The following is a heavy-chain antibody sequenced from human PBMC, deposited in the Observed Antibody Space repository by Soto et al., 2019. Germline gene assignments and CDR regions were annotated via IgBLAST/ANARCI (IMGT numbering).Heavy chain of an antibody. D-gene: IGHD3-3*01. CDR3: ALGGYYTRYYYYGMDV. CDR2: INPNSGGT. V-gene: IGHV1-2*04. CDR1: GYTFTGYY. J-gene: IGHJ6*02. Sequence: GASVKVSCKASGYTFTGYYMHWVRQAPGQGLEWMGWINPNSGGTNYAQKFQGWVTMTRDTSISTAYMELSRLRSDDTAVYYCALGGYYTRYYYYGMDVWGQGTTVPVSS.